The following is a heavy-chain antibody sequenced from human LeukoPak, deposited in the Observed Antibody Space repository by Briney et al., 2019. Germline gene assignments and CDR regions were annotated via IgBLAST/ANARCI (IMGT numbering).Heavy chain of an antibody. CDR1: GFTFSSYS. CDR2: ISGSGEFI. V-gene: IGHV3-21*01. Sequence: GGSLRLSCAASGFTFSSYSMNWIRQTPGKGLEWVSSISGSGEFIYYVDSVRGRFTISRDNGKNSLYLQMNSLRPEDTAVYYCARDDSPGYHFFDSWGQGTLVTVSS. D-gene: IGHD3-22*01. J-gene: IGHJ4*02. CDR3: ARDDSPGYHFFDS.